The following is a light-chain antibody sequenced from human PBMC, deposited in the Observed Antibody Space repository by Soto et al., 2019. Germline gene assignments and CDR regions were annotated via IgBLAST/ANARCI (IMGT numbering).Light chain of an antibody. CDR1: QSISSY. V-gene: IGKV1-39*01. J-gene: IGKJ1*01. CDR2: AAS. Sequence: DIQMTQSPSSLSASVGDRVTITCRASQSISSYFNWYQQKPGKAPKLLIYAASSLQSGVPSRFSGSGSESDFTLTISSLQPEDFETYYCHQSYHTPSWTFGQDTKVEIK. CDR3: HQSYHTPSWT.